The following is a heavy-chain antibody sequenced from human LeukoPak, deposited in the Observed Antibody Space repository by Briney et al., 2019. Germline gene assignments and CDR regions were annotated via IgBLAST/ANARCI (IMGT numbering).Heavy chain of an antibody. CDR1: GFTFSSYW. Sequence: GGSLRLSCAASGFTFSSYWMHWVRQAPGKGLVWVSNIRTDGSSTNYADSVKGRFTISRDNAKSSLYLQMNSLRAEDTAVYYCAREGILRAFDIWGQGTMVTVSS. J-gene: IGHJ3*02. V-gene: IGHV3-74*01. D-gene: IGHD3-3*01. CDR2: IRTDGSST. CDR3: AREGILRAFDI.